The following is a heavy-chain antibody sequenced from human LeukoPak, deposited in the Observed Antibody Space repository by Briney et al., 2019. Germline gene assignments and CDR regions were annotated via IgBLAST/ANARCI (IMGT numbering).Heavy chain of an antibody. Sequence: ASETLSLTCTVSGGSISNYYWSWIRQPAGKGLEWIGRIYSSGSTNYNPSLKSRVTMSVDTSKNQFSVNLTSVTAADTAVYYCVRCRGTTVLTRFDNWGQGTLVTVSS. CDR1: GGSISNYY. V-gene: IGHV4-4*07. CDR2: IYSSGST. D-gene: IGHD1-1*01. J-gene: IGHJ4*02. CDR3: VRCRGTTVLTRFDN.